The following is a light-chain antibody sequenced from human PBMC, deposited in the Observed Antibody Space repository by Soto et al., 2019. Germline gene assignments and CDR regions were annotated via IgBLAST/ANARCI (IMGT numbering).Light chain of an antibody. J-gene: IGLJ2*01. CDR2: DVS. CDR1: SSDVGNYNY. V-gene: IGLV2-14*01. Sequence: QSALTQAASASGSPGQSITISCTGTSSDVGNYNYVSWYQQHPGKAPKLMIYDVSNRPSGVSNRFSGSKSGNTASLTISGLQAEDEADYYCSSYTSSSPYVVFGGGTKLTVL. CDR3: SSYTSSSPYVV.